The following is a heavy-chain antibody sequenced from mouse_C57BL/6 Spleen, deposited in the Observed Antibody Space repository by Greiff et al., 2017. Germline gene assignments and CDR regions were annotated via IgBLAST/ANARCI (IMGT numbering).Heavy chain of an antibody. Sequence: QVQLQQPGAELVMPGASVKLSCKASGYTFTSYWMHWVKQRPGQGLEWIGEIDPSDSYTNYHQKFQGKSTLTVDKSSSTAYMQLSSLTSEDSAVYYCARRGHYYGSSGDFDYWGQGTTLTVSS. CDR3: ARRGHYYGSSGDFDY. CDR2: IDPSDSYT. CDR1: GYTFTSYW. D-gene: IGHD1-1*01. J-gene: IGHJ2*01. V-gene: IGHV1-69*01.